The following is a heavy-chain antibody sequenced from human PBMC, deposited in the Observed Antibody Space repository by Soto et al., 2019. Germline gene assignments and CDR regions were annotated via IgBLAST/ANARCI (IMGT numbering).Heavy chain of an antibody. Sequence: SETLSLTCAVSGGSISSGGYSWSWIRQPPGKGLEWIGYIYHSGSTYYNPSLKSRVTISVDRSKNQFSPKLSSVTAADTAVYYCAREETGTEGAFDIWGQGTMVTVSS. J-gene: IGHJ3*02. V-gene: IGHV4-30-2*01. CDR2: IYHSGST. CDR1: GGSISSGGYS. D-gene: IGHD1-1*01. CDR3: AREETGTEGAFDI.